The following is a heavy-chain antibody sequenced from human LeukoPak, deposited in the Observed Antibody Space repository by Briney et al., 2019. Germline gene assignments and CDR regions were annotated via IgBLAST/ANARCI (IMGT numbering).Heavy chain of an antibody. D-gene: IGHD6-19*01. V-gene: IGHV3-11*06. CDR2: ISGSGHDI. CDR1: GFTFSDSY. CDR3: ARDRSSGWYVSSSIDY. Sequence: GGSLRLSCAASGFTFSDSYMTWVRQAPGKGVEWVAYISGSGHDINYSDSVKGRFTISRDNAKNSLYLQMNSLRAEDTAVYYCARDRSSGWYVSSSIDYWGQGTLVTVSS. J-gene: IGHJ4*02.